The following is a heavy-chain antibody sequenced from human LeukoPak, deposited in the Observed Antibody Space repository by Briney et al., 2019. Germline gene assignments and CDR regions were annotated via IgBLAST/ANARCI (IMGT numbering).Heavy chain of an antibody. J-gene: IGHJ5*02. CDR2: IYSGSST. CDR3: ARGDLSNYAWFDP. D-gene: IGHD4-11*01. CDR1: GFTVSSSS. V-gene: IGHV3-53*01. Sequence: QPGGSLRLSCAASGFTVSSSSMSWVRRAPGKGLEWVSIIYSGSSTYSADSVKGRFTISRDNSKNTLYLQMNSLRAEDTAVYYCARGDLSNYAWFDPWGQGTPVTVSS.